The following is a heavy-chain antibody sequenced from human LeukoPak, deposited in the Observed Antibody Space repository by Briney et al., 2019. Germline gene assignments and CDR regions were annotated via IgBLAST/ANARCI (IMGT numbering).Heavy chain of an antibody. D-gene: IGHD3-3*01. CDR1: GFTFSIYT. Sequence: GGSLRLSCAASGFTFSIYTMNWVRQAPGKGLEWVAFIRYDGSNKYYADSVKGRFTISRDNSKNTLYLQMNSLRAEDTAVYYCAKDGGITIFGVVIIPYFDYWGQGTLVTVSS. V-gene: IGHV3-30*02. CDR2: IRYDGSNK. J-gene: IGHJ4*02. CDR3: AKDGGITIFGVVIIPYFDY.